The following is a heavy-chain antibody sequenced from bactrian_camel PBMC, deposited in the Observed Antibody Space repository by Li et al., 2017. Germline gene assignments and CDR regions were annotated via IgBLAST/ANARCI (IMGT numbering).Heavy chain of an antibody. V-gene: IGHV3S55*01. CDR1: AYTPANVR. D-gene: IGHD7*01. Sequence: HVQLVESGGGSVQAGGSLRLSCAFDAYTPANVRMGWFRQAPGKEREGVATIGSDGGGTVYHNSVKGRFTISKDNAKNTLYLQMDTLKPEDSGTYYCTASFWSGCSLVTGYHKYWGQGTQVTVS. CDR2: IGSDGGGT. CDR3: TASFWSGCSLVTGYHKY. J-gene: IGHJ4*01.